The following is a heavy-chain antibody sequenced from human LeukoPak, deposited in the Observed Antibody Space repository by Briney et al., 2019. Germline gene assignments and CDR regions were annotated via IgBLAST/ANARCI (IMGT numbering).Heavy chain of an antibody. Sequence: AGGSLRLSCAASGFMFSSYAMSWVRQAPGKGLEWVSAISGSGGSTYYADSVKGRFTISRDNSKNTLYLQMNSLRAEDAAVYYCAKDSAAAVVTLGTAFDIWGQGTMVTVSS. V-gene: IGHV3-23*01. CDR3: AKDSAAAVVTLGTAFDI. CDR1: GFMFSSYA. J-gene: IGHJ3*02. D-gene: IGHD4-23*01. CDR2: ISGSGGST.